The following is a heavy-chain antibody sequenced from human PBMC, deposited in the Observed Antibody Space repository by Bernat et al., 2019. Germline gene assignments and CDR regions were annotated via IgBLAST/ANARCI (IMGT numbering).Heavy chain of an antibody. Sequence: QVQLVESGGGVVQPGRSLRLSCAASGFTFSTYGMHWVRQAPGKGLEWVSVIWYDGSNIYYGDSVKGRFTISRDNSKNTLYLQMNSLRAEDTAVYYCARDLYSSNLDYFYGLEVWGQGTTVTVSS. CDR2: IWYDGSNI. D-gene: IGHD6-13*01. V-gene: IGHV3-33*01. CDR1: GFTFSTYG. CDR3: ARDLYSSNLDYFYGLEV. J-gene: IGHJ6*02.